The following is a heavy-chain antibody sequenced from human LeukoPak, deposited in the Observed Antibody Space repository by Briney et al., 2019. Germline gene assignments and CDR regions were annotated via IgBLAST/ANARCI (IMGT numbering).Heavy chain of an antibody. J-gene: IGHJ4*02. CDR1: GGSISSSSYN. CDR3: AWEGAALRFLRDY. V-gene: IGHV4-39*01. Sequence: SETLSLTCTVSGGSISSSSYNWGWIRQPPGKGLEWIGSIYYTGTTYYNPSLKSRVTISVDTSKTQFSLKLSSVTSADTAVYYCAWEGAALRFLRDYWGQGTLVTVSS. D-gene: IGHD3-3*01. CDR2: IYYTGTT.